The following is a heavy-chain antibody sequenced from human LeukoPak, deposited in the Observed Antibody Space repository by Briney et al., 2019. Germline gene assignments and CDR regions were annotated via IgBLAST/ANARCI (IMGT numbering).Heavy chain of an antibody. J-gene: IGHJ5*02. V-gene: IGHV4-34*01. CDR1: GGSFSGYY. CDR2: INHSGST. CDR3: ARGSTFDP. Sequence: PSETLSLTCAVYGGSFSGYYWSWIRQPPGKGLEWIGEINHSGSTNYNPSLKSRVTISVDKSNNQFSLMLTSVTAADTAVYYCARGSTFDPWGQGTLVTVSS.